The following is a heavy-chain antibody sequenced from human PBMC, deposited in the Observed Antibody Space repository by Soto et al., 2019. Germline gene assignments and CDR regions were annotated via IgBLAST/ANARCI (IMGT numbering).Heavy chain of an antibody. J-gene: IGHJ6*03. CDR1: GFTFSSYG. D-gene: IGHD2-2*01. CDR3: AKDGVPAAMEDYYYYYMDV. CDR2: ISYDGSNK. Sequence: ESGGGVVQPGRSLRLSCAASGFTFSSYGMHWVRQAPGKGLEWVAVISYDGSNKYYADSVKGRFTISRDNSKNTLYLQMNSLRAEDTAVYYCAKDGVPAAMEDYYYYYMDVWGKGTTVTVSS. V-gene: IGHV3-30*18.